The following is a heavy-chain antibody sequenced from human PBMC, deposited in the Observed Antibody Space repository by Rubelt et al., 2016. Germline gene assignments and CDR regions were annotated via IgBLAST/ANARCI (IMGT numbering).Heavy chain of an antibody. J-gene: IGHJ4*02. CDR1: GYSINNGYY. CDR2: FFHDGST. V-gene: IGHV4-38-2*02. D-gene: IGHD3-10*01. Sequence: QVQLQESGPGLVKPSETLSLTCTVSGYSINNGYYWGWIRQPPGKGLEWIASFFHDGSTKYNPSLKSRVTISKDASKSQFTLNLSSVTAADTAGYYCARPTGASSASGSFLVWGQGTLVTVSS. CDR3: ARPTGASSASGSFLV.